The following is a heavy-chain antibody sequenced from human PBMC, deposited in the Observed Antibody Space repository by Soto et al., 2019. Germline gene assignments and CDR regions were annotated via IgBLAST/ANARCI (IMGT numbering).Heavy chain of an antibody. V-gene: IGHV3-30*18. CDR1: GFTFSSYG. CDR3: AQAGRYEGGLDV. D-gene: IGHD3-3*01. CDR2: ISYDGSNK. Sequence: GGSLRLSCAASGFTFSSYGMHWVRQAPGKGLEWVAVISYDGSNKYYADSVKGRFTISRDNSKNTLYLQMNSLRAEDTAVYYCAQAGRYEGGLDVWGQGTTVTVSS. J-gene: IGHJ6*02.